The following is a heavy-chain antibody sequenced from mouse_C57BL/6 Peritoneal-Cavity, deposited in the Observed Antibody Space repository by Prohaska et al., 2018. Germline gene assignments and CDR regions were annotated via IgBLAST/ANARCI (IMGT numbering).Heavy chain of an antibody. J-gene: IGHJ1*03. CDR2: INSDGSAI. CDR3: MRYGNYWDFDV. V-gene: IGHV11-2*01. Sequence: VQPGGSRGLSCEGSGFTFSGFWMSWVRQTPGKTLEWIGDINSDGSAINYAPSIKDRFTIFRDNDKSTLYLQMSNVRSEDTATYFCMRYGNYWDFDVWGTGTTVTVSS. D-gene: IGHD2-1*01. CDR1: GFTFSGFW.